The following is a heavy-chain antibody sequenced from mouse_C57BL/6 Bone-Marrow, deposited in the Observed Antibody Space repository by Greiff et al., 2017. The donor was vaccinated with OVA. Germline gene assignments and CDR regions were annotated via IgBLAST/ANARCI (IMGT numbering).Heavy chain of an antibody. CDR1: GYSITSGYY. J-gene: IGHJ1*03. CDR3: ARDMGDWYFDV. V-gene: IGHV3-6*01. CDR2: ISYDGSN. D-gene: IGHD1-1*02. Sequence: VQLQQSGPGLVKPSQSLSLTCSVTGYSITSGYYWNWIRQFPGNKLEWMGYISYDGSNNYNPSLKNRISITRDTSKNQFFLKLNSVTTEDTATYYCARDMGDWYFDVWGTGTTVTVSS.